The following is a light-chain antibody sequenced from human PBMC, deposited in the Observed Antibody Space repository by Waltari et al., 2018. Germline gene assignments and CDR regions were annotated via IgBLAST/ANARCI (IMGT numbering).Light chain of an antibody. CDR2: DAS. V-gene: IGKV1-12*01. J-gene: IGKJ1*01. CDR1: QGISSR. CDR3: QQVNSFPRT. Sequence: DIQMTQSPSYVSASVGDRVILTCRASQGISSRLAWYQQKPGKAPKLLIYDASSLHSGVPSRFSGSGSGTDFTLTIRSLQPEDFATYYCQQVNSFPRTFGQGTKVEVK.